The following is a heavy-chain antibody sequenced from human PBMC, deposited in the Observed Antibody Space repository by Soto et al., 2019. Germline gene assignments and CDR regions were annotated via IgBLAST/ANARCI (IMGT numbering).Heavy chain of an antibody. CDR1: GGSISSGGYY. CDR3: ARVGDGYNGDFDY. J-gene: IGHJ4*02. Sequence: QVQLQESGPGLVKPSQTLSLTCTVSGGSISSGGYYWSWIRQHTGKGLEWIVYIYYSGSTYYNPSLKTRVTISVDTSKNQFSLKLSSVTAADTAVYYCARVGDGYNGDFDYWGQGTLVTVSS. D-gene: IGHD5-12*01. CDR2: IYYSGST. V-gene: IGHV4-31*03.